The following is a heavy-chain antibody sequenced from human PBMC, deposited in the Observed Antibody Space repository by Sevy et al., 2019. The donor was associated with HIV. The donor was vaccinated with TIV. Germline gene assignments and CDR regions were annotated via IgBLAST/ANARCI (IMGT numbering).Heavy chain of an antibody. CDR3: ARDSWIGLRFLEWFDAFDI. CDR1: GFTFISYS. CDR2: ISSSSSYI. J-gene: IGHJ3*02. V-gene: IGHV3-21*01. Sequence: GGSLRLSCAASGFTFISYSMNWVRQAPGKGLEWVSSISSSSSYIYYADSVKGRFTISRDNAKNSLYLQMNSLRAEDTAVYYCARDSWIGLRFLEWFDAFDIWGQGTMVTVSS. D-gene: IGHD3-3*01.